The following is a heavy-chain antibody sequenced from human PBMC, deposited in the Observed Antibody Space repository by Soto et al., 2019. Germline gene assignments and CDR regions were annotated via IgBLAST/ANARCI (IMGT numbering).Heavy chain of an antibody. Sequence: GSLRLSCAASGFTFSSYAMSWVRQAPGKGLEWVSAISGSGGSTYYADSVKGRFTISRDNSKNTLYLQMNSLRAEDTAVYYCAKTLYYDILVPHDYWGQGTLVTVSS. CDR1: GFTFSSYA. V-gene: IGHV3-23*01. CDR2: ISGSGGST. CDR3: AKTLYYDILVPHDY. J-gene: IGHJ4*02. D-gene: IGHD3-9*01.